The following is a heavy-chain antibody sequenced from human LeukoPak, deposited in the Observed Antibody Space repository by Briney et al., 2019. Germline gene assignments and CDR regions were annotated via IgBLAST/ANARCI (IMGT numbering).Heavy chain of an antibody. J-gene: IGHJ5*02. V-gene: IGHV1-46*01. CDR1: GYTFTSYY. D-gene: IGHD3-22*01. Sequence: ASVKVSCKASGYTFTSYYMHWVRQAPGQGLEWMGIINPSGGSTSYAQKFQGRVTMTRDTSTSTVYMELSSLRSDDTAVYYCASELYYYDSSGYSWGQGTLVTVSS. CDR3: ASELYYYDSSGYS. CDR2: INPSGGST.